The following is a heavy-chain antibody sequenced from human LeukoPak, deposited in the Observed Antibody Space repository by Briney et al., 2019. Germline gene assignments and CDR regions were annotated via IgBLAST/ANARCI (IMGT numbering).Heavy chain of an antibody. CDR1: RYTFTSSG. V-gene: IGHV1-18*01. CDR3: ARSGRSGGYYYYYMDV. CDR2: ISAYNGNT. D-gene: IGHD2-15*01. J-gene: IGHJ6*03. Sequence: APVKVSCKASRYTFTSSGISWGRQAPGHRREWMGWISAYNGNTNYAQKLQGRVTMTTDTSTSTAYMEPSSLRSEDTAVYYCARSGRSGGYYYYYMDVWGKGTTVTVSS.